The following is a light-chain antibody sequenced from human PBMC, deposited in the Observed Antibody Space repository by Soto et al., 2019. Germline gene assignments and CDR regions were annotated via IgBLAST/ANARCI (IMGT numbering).Light chain of an antibody. Sequence: QSVLNQPASVSGSPGQSITISCTGTSSDVGSYNLVSWYQHHPGKAPKLMIYEDSKRPSGVSNRFSGSKSGNTASLTISGLQAEDEADYFCCSYAGTTTYVFGTGTKVTVL. CDR2: EDS. J-gene: IGLJ1*01. V-gene: IGLV2-23*01. CDR3: CSYAGTTTYV. CDR1: SSDVGSYNL.